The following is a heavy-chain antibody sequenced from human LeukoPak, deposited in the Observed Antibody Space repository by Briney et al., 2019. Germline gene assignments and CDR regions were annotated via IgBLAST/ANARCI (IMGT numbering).Heavy chain of an antibody. CDR1: GYTFTSYG. CDR3: ARLDDILTGYYPAFDY. J-gene: IGHJ4*02. CDR2: ISAYNGNT. V-gene: IGHV1-18*01. Sequence: ASVKVSCKASGYTFTSYGISWVRQAPGQGLEWMVWISAYNGNTNYAQKLQGRVTMTTDTSTSTAYMELRSLRSDDTAVYYCARLDDILTGYYPAFDYWGQGTLVTVSS. D-gene: IGHD3-9*01.